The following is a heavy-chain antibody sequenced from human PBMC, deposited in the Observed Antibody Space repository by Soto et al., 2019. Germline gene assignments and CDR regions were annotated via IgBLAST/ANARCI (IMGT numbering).Heavy chain of an antibody. D-gene: IGHD3-22*01. CDR1: GYTFTSYG. Sequence: ASVKVSCKASGYTFTSYGISWVRQAPGQGLEWMGGISAYNGNTNYAQKLQGRVTVTTDTSTSTAYMELRSLRSDDTAVYYCAREENYYDSSGPGGWFDPWGQGTLVTVSS. J-gene: IGHJ5*02. V-gene: IGHV1-18*04. CDR2: ISAYNGNT. CDR3: AREENYYDSSGPGGWFDP.